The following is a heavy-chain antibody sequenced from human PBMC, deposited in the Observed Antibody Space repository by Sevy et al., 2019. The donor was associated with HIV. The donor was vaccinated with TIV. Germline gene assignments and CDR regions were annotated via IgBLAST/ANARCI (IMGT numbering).Heavy chain of an antibody. CDR3: ARISSSPRAYYYYFGMDV. J-gene: IGHJ6*02. D-gene: IGHD6-6*01. Sequence: GESLTISCKGSEYNFTNYWIGWVRQMPGKGLEWMGIIYPGDSGTRYSPSFQDQVTISADKSISTAYLQWSSLKASDTAMYYCARISSSPRAYYYYFGMDVWGQGTTVTVSS. V-gene: IGHV5-51*01. CDR1: EYNFTNYW. CDR2: IYPGDSGT.